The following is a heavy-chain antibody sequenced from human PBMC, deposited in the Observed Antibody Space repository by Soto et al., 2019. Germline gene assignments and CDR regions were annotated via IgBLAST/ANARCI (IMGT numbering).Heavy chain of an antibody. CDR2: ISASGGNI. Sequence: EVQLLESGGGLARPGGSLRLSCVASGFIFSDYAMTWIRQAPGKGLEWVATISASGGNIEYTDSLKGRFTISRDNSKKTVYLPINGLTAEDTAVHYCAKVAGGLGYFDLWGRGTLVTVSS. D-gene: IGHD3-16*01. J-gene: IGHJ2*01. V-gene: IGHV3-23*01. CDR1: GFIFSDYA. CDR3: AKVAGGLGYFDL.